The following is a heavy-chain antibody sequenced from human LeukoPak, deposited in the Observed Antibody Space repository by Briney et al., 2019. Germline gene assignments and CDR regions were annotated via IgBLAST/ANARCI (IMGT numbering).Heavy chain of an antibody. Sequence: GGSLRLSCAASGFTFSSYSMNWVRQAPGRGLEWVSTISGSGANTYYADSVKGRFTISRDNSKNTLYLQMNSLRADDTAIYYCAKGRALEVVAAFNHWGQGTVVTASS. CDR3: AKGRALEVVAAFNH. V-gene: IGHV3-23*01. CDR2: ISGSGANT. D-gene: IGHD2-15*01. CDR1: GFTFSSYS. J-gene: IGHJ5*02.